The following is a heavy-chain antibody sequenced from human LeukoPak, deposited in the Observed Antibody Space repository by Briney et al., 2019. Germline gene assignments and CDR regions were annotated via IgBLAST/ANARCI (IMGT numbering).Heavy chain of an antibody. J-gene: IGHJ6*03. CDR3: ARDRVYYMDV. CDR1: GFTFSDYN. CDR2: IGGRTSTT. Sequence: GGSLRLSCAASGFTFSDYNMNWVRQAPGQGLEWLSHIGGRTSTTYYADSVKGRFTISRDNAKNSLYLQMNGLSDEDTAVYYCARDRVYYMDVWRKGTTVTVSS. V-gene: IGHV3-48*02.